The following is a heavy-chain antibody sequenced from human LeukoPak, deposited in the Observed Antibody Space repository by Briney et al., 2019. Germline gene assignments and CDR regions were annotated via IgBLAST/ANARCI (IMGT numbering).Heavy chain of an antibody. CDR2: ISGSGGST. CDR1: GFTFSSYA. V-gene: IGHV3-23*01. J-gene: IGHJ4*02. D-gene: IGHD4-17*01. CDR3: AKLRYGDYGAIDY. Sequence: GSLRLSRAASGFTFSSYAMSWFRQAPGKGLEWVSAISGSGGSTYYADSVKGRFTISRDNSKNTLYLQMNSLRAEDTAVYYCAKLRYGDYGAIDYWGQGTLVTVSS.